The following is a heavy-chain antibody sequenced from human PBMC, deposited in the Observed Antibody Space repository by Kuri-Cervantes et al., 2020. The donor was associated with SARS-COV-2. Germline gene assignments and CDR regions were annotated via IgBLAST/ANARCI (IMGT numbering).Heavy chain of an antibody. CDR1: GFTFSNSD. Sequence: LSLTCAASGFTFSNSDMNWVRQAPGKGLEWVSGVSWNGSRTHYADSVKGRFTISRDNSKNTLYLQMNSLRAEDTAVYYCAKIYSDYDFWSGDDAFDIWGQGTMVTVSS. D-gene: IGHD3-3*01. CDR3: AKIYSDYDFWSGDDAFDI. CDR2: VSWNGSRT. V-gene: IGHV3-35*01. J-gene: IGHJ3*02.